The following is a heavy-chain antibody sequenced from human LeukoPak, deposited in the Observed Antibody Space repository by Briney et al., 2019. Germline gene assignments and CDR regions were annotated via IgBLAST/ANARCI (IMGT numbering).Heavy chain of an antibody. J-gene: IGHJ1*01. CDR2: ISGSGGST. D-gene: IGHD2-15*01. CDR1: GFTFSSYA. Sequence: GGSLRLSCTASGFTFSSYAMSWVRQAPGQGLEWVSAISGSGGSTYYADSVKGRFTISRDNSKNTLYLQMNSLRAEDTAVYYCAKDLRSYCSGGSCYSGRPAEYFQHWGQGTLVTVSS. V-gene: IGHV3-23*01. CDR3: AKDLRSYCSGGSCYSGRPAEYFQH.